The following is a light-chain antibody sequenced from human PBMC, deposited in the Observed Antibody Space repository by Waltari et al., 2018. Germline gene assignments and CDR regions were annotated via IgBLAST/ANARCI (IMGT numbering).Light chain of an antibody. CDR1: SSDIGTYNY. CDR2: DVS. Sequence: QSALTQPASVSGSPGQSITISCTGPSSDIGTYNYASWYQQHPGRAPKLIMYDVSKRPSGVSIRFSGSKSDNTASLTISGLQSGDGADFYCAAWDDSLNAWVFGGGTKLTVL. CDR3: AAWDDSLNAWV. J-gene: IGLJ3*02. V-gene: IGLV2-14*03.